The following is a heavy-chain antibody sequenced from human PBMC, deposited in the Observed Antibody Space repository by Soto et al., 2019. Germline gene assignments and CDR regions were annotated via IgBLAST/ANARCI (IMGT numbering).Heavy chain of an antibody. CDR3: ARWSYLDY. J-gene: IGHJ4*02. V-gene: IGHV3-23*01. CDR2: ISGSGVKT. CDR1: GFSFGSYS. D-gene: IGHD3-3*01. Sequence: SGGSLRLSGAASGFSFGSYSLSWVRQAPWKGLEWVSTISGSGVKTFYADSVKGRFSISRDTSQNTLYLQMNSLRADDTAIYYRARWSYLDYLGQGNRVAVYS.